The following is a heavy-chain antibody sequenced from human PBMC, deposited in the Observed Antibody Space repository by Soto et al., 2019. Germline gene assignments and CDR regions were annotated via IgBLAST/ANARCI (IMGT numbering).Heavy chain of an antibody. Sequence: SGPYAGEPTETLTLTCTVSGFSLSNAGMGVSWIRQPPGKALEWLAHIFSNDEKSYSTSLKSRLTISKDTSKSQVVLTMTNMDPVDTATYYCARILWFGELLTPIVLFDYWGQGTLVTVSS. V-gene: IGHV2-26*01. D-gene: IGHD3-10*01. CDR3: ARILWFGELLTPIVLFDY. CDR2: IFSNDEK. J-gene: IGHJ4*02. CDR1: GFSLSNAGMG.